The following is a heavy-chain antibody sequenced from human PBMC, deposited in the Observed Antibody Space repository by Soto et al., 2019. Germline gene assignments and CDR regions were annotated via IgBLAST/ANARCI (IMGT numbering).Heavy chain of an antibody. CDR3: ARGPRAPPPHDYGMDV. CDR2: IRGSGGDT. Sequence: EVQLLESGGGLVQPGGSLRISCAASGFTFSSYVMNWVRQAPGKGLEWVSGIRGSGGDTFYADSVKGRFTISRDNSKNTLYLQMDSLRAEDTAVCYCARGPRAPPPHDYGMDVWGQGTTVTVSS. CDR1: GFTFSSYV. V-gene: IGHV3-23*01. J-gene: IGHJ6*02.